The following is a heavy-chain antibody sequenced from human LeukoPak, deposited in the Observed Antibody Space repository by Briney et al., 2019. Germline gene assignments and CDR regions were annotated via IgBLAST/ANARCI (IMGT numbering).Heavy chain of an antibody. CDR3: TRDPRNLDY. CDR1: GFTFSDTY. Sequence: PGGSLRLSCAVSGFTFSDTYMTWIRQAPGKGLESLSYISPSGTDISYADSVKGRFTISRDNAKNSLYLQMNSLRVEDTAVYYCTRDPRNLDYWGQGTLVTVSS. V-gene: IGHV3-11*01. D-gene: IGHD1-14*01. J-gene: IGHJ4*02. CDR2: ISPSGTDI.